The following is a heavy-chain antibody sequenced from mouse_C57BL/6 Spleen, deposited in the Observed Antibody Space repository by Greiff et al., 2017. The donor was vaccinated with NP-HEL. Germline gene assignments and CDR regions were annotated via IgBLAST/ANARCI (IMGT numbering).Heavy chain of an antibody. J-gene: IGHJ2*01. V-gene: IGHV5-17*01. D-gene: IGHD1-1*01. CDR1: GFTFSDYG. CDR2: ISSGSSTI. Sequence: DVHLVESGGGLVKPGGSLKLSCAASGFTFSDYGMHWVRQAPEKGLEWVAYISSGSSTIYYADTVKGRFTISRDNAKNTLFLQMTSLRSEDTAMYYCARSFITGNYFDYWGQGTTLTVSS. CDR3: ARSFITGNYFDY.